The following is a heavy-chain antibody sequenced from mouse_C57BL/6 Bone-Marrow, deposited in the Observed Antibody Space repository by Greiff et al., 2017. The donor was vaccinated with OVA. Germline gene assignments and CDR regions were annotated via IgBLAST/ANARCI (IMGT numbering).Heavy chain of an antibody. CDR3: AREGVWLRFYAMDY. D-gene: IGHD2-2*01. V-gene: IGHV1-59*01. Sequence: QVQLQQSGAELVRPGTSVKLSCKASGYTFTSYWMHWVKQRPGQGLEWIGVIDPSDSYTNYNQKFKGKATLTVDTSSSTAYMQLSSLTSEDSAVYYCAREGVWLRFYAMDYWGQGTSVTVSS. CDR1: GYTFTSYW. CDR2: IDPSDSYT. J-gene: IGHJ4*01.